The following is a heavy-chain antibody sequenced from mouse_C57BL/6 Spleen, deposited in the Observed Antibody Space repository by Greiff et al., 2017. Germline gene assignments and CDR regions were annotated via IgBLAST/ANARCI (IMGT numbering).Heavy chain of an antibody. Sequence: QVQLQQPGAELVKPGASVKLSCKASGYTFTSYWMHWVKQRPGQGLEWIGMIHPNSGSTNYNEKFKSKATLTVDKSSSKTYMQLSSLTSEDSAVYYCARHDYDGEETMDYWGKGTSVTVSS. CDR1: GYTFTSYW. V-gene: IGHV1-64*01. D-gene: IGHD2-4*01. CDR3: ARHDYDGEETMDY. CDR2: IHPNSGST. J-gene: IGHJ4*01.